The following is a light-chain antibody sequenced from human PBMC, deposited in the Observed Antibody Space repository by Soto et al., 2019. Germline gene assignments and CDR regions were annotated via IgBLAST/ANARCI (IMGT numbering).Light chain of an antibody. Sequence: EIVLTQSPDTVSLSPGETATLSCRASQSVSSNYLAWYQQKPGQAPRLLIYGASSRATGIPDRFSGSGSGTYFTLTSSRLEHEDFAVFYCQRYDNSITFGQGTRLEI. CDR2: GAS. J-gene: IGKJ5*01. CDR3: QRYDNSIT. CDR1: QSVSSNY. V-gene: IGKV3-20*01.